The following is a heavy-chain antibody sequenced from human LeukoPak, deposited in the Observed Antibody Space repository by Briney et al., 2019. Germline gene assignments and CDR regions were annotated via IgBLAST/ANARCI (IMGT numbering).Heavy chain of an antibody. CDR1: GYSFTNYW. Sequence: GESLKISCNGSGYSFTNYWIGWVRQMPGKGLESMGIIYPGDSDTRYSPSFQGQVTISADKSISTAYLQWSSLKASDTAMYYCTRTGYSSRWAIDNWGQGTLVTVSS. J-gene: IGHJ4*02. CDR2: IYPGDSDT. CDR3: TRTGYSSRWAIDN. V-gene: IGHV5-51*01. D-gene: IGHD6-13*01.